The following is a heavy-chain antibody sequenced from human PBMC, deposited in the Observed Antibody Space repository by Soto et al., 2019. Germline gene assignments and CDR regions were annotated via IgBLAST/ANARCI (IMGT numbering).Heavy chain of an antibody. CDR2: ISSSSSYI. D-gene: IGHD6-13*01. J-gene: IGHJ6*02. Sequence: PGGSLRLSCAASGFTFSSYSMNWVRQAPGKGLEWVSSISSSSSYIYYADSVKGRFTISRDNAKNSLYLQMNSLRAEDTAVYYCARERVYQQSDYYYYYGMDVWGQGTTVTVSS. V-gene: IGHV3-21*01. CDR3: ARERVYQQSDYYYYYGMDV. CDR1: GFTFSSYS.